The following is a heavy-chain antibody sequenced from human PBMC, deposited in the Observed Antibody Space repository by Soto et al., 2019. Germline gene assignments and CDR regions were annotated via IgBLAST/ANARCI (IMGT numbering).Heavy chain of an antibody. D-gene: IGHD3-22*01. Sequence: SGPTLVNPTQTLTLTCTFSGFSLSTSGMRVSWIRQPPGKALEWLARIDWDDDKFYSTSLKTRLTISKDTSKNQVVLTMTNMDPVDTATYYCARTPYYYDSSGYDYWGQGTLVTVSS. J-gene: IGHJ4*02. CDR1: GFSLSTSGMR. CDR2: IDWDDDK. CDR3: ARTPYYYDSSGYDY. V-gene: IGHV2-70*04.